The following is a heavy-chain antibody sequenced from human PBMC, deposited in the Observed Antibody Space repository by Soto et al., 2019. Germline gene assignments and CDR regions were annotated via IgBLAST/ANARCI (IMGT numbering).Heavy chain of an antibody. CDR3: AKDPPYSSGWYRENWFDP. Sequence: TGVSMRVSCAASGLNFSSYAMSWVRKAPGKGLEWVSAISGSGGGTYYADSVKGRFTISRDNSKNTLYLQMNSLRAEDTAVYYCAKDPPYSSGWYRENWFDPWGQGTLVTVSS. CDR2: ISGSGGGT. D-gene: IGHD6-19*01. CDR1: GLNFSSYA. J-gene: IGHJ5*02. V-gene: IGHV3-23*01.